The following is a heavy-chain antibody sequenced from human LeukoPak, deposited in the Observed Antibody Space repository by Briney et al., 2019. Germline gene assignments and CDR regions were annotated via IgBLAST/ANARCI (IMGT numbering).Heavy chain of an antibody. D-gene: IGHD6-13*01. CDR3: ARAGGSIAAAGTEGINFQH. Sequence: SETLSLTCTVSGGSINNYYWSWIRQPPGKGLERIGYIYYSGSTNYNPSLKSRVTISVDTSKNQFSLKLSSVTAADTAVYYCARAGGSIAAAGTEGINFQHWGQGTLVTVSS. CDR2: IYYSGST. J-gene: IGHJ1*01. CDR1: GGSINNYY. V-gene: IGHV4-59*01.